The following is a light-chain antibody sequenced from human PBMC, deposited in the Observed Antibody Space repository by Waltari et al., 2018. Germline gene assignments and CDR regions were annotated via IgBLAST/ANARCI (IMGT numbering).Light chain of an antibody. Sequence: DIQMTQSPSSLSASVGDRVTITCQASQDISNYLNWYQQKPGKAPKLLIYDASNLESGVPSRFSGSGSGTEFTLVISGLQPDDFATYYCQQHRRYSSFGRGTKVEIK. CDR3: QQHRRYSS. V-gene: IGKV1-33*01. J-gene: IGKJ4*02. CDR2: DAS. CDR1: QDISNY.